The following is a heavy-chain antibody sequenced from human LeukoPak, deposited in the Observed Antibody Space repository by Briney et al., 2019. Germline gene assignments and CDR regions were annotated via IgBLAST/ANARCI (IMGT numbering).Heavy chain of an antibody. D-gene: IGHD6-19*01. V-gene: IGHV4-59*01. J-gene: IGHJ4*02. Sequence: SETLSLTCTVSGGSISDSYWSWIRQPPGKGLEWIGKIHDSGITNYNPSLKSRVTISVDTSKNQFSLKLNSVTAADTAIYYCAAESERWLLRSWGQGTLVTVSS. CDR1: GGSISDSY. CDR3: AAESERWLLRS. CDR2: IHDSGIT.